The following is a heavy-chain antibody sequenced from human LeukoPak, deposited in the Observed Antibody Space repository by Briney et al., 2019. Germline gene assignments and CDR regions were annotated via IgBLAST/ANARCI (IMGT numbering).Heavy chain of an antibody. Sequence: PSETLSLTCTLSGGSLSSNNYFWGWLRQPPGKGLEWIGSINYIGTTYYNPSLKSRVTVSVDTSKNQFSLNLSSVTAPDTAVYYCAKTSAAWDWGQGTLVTVSS. CDR1: GGSLSSNNYF. CDR2: INYIGTT. J-gene: IGHJ4*02. V-gene: IGHV4-39*01. D-gene: IGHD2-2*01. CDR3: AKTSAAWD.